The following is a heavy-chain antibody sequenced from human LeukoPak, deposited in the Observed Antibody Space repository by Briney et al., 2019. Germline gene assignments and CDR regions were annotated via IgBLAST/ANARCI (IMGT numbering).Heavy chain of an antibody. CDR2: ISYDGGNQ. V-gene: IGHV3-30*03. J-gene: IGHJ3*02. CDR3: ARSSDHAFDI. Sequence: GGSLRLSCIASEFIFTNYGMHWVRQAPGKGLEWVALISYDGGNQYYADSVRGRFTISRDNSKNTLSLQMNSLKTEDTAVYYCARSSDHAFDIWGQGTMVTVSS. CDR1: EFIFTNYG.